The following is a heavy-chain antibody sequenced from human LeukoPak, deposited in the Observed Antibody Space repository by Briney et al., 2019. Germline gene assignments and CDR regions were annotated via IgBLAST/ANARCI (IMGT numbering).Heavy chain of an antibody. J-gene: IGHJ3*02. CDR2: IIPIFGTA. CDR1: GGTFSSYA. CDR3: ARDGSRVPNPYCSSTSCHDAFDI. Sequence: SVKVSCKASGGTFSSYAISWVRQAPGQGLEWMGGIIPIFGTANYAQKFQGRGTITADESTSTAYMELSSLRSEDTAVYYCARDGSRVPNPYCSSTSCHDAFDIWGQGTMVTVSS. D-gene: IGHD2-2*01. V-gene: IGHV1-69*13.